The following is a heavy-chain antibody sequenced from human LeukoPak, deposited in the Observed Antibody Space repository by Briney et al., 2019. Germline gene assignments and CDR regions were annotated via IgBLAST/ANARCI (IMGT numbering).Heavy chain of an antibody. CDR2: IIPIFGTA. J-gene: IGHJ4*02. D-gene: IGHD1-26*01. V-gene: IGHV1-69*01. CDR1: GGTFSSYA. CDR3: ARDLGATYLLDY. Sequence: SVNVSCKASGGTFSSYAISWVRQAPGQGLEWMGGIIPIFGTANYAQKFQGRVTITADESTSTAYMELSSLRSEDTAVYYCARDLGATYLLDYWGQGTLVTVSS.